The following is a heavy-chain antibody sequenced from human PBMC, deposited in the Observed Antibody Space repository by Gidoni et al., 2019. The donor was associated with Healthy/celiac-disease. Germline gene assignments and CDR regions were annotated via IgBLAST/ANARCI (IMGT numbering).Heavy chain of an antibody. Sequence: QLPLQESSPGLVKPSETLSRTCTVSGASISSSSYYWGWIRQPPGKGLEWIGSSYYSGSTYYNPSLKSRVTISVDTSKNQCSLKLSSVTAADTAVYYCARTYSSSSASNGFDPWGQGTLVTVSS. J-gene: IGHJ5*02. CDR3: ARTYSSSSASNGFDP. CDR2: SYYSGST. D-gene: IGHD6-6*01. V-gene: IGHV4-39*01. CDR1: GASISSSSYY.